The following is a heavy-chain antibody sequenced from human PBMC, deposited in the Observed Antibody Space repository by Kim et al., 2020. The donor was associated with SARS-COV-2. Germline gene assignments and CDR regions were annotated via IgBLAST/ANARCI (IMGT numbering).Heavy chain of an antibody. V-gene: IGHV4-34*01. CDR2: INHSGRT. CDR3: ARRLSNTSGWGSHYCDL. Sequence: SETLSLTCAVYGGSFSGYYWSWIRQPPGKGLEWIGEINHSGRTNYNPSLKSRVTISVDTSKNPFSLKLTSVTAADAALYFCARRLSNTSGWGSHYCDLWGQGILVTVSS. CDR1: GGSFSGYY. J-gene: IGHJ1*01. D-gene: IGHD3-10*01.